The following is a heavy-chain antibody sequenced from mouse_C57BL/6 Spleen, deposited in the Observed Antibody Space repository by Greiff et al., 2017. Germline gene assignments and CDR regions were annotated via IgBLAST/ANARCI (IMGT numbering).Heavy chain of an antibody. V-gene: IGHV1-69*01. Sequence: QVQLQQPGAELVMPGASVKLSCKASGYTFTSYWMHWVKQRPGQGLEWIGEIDPSDSYTNYNQKFKGKSTLTVDKSSSTAYMQLSSLTSEDSAVYYCASGISSLATGAHYYAMDYWGQGTSVTVSS. D-gene: IGHD3-2*01. J-gene: IGHJ4*01. CDR2: IDPSDSYT. CDR3: ASGISSLATGAHYYAMDY. CDR1: GYTFTSYW.